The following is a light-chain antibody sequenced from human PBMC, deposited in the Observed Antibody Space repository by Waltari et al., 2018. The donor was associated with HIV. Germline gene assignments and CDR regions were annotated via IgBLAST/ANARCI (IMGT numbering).Light chain of an antibody. CDR3: SSYTSTTAWV. V-gene: IGLV2-14*01. Sequence: QSALTQPASVSGSPGQSITLSCTGTSSDVGGYHYVSWYQQYPGKAPQRMIYDVTDRPSGVSNRFSGSKSGNTASLTISGLQAEDEADYYCSSYTSTTAWVFGGGTKVTVL. J-gene: IGLJ3*02. CDR2: DVT. CDR1: SSDVGGYHY.